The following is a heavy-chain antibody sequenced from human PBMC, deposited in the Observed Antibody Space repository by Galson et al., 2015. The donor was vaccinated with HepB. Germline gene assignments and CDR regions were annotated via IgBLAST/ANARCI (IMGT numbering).Heavy chain of an antibody. CDR3: ASPFCIGGNCYPLWY. J-gene: IGHJ4*02. CDR1: GFTVNKSY. D-gene: IGHD2-15*01. V-gene: IGHV3-53*01. Sequence: LRLSCAVSGFTVNKSYVSWVRQAPGKGLEWLSVIYSGGHAFYADSVQGRFTISRDTSKNTVYLQMRSLRAEDTAVYYCASPFCIGGNCYPLWYWGRGTLVTVSS. CDR2: IYSGGHA.